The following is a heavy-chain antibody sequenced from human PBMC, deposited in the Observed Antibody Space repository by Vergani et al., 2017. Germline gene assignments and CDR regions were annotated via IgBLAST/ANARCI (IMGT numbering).Heavy chain of an antibody. D-gene: IGHD3-22*01. Sequence: EVQLVESGGGRVRPGGSLRLSCEVSGFKFDDYGVSWVRQAPGKGLEWVSAINANGAATGYADSVKGRFTISRDNSKNTMFLQMNNLRAEDTAVYYCAKDNVPGYYDSSGYCDYWGQGTLVTVSS. CDR1: GFKFDDYG. J-gene: IGHJ4*02. CDR3: AKDNVPGYYDSSGYCDY. CDR2: INANGAAT. V-gene: IGHV3-20*04.